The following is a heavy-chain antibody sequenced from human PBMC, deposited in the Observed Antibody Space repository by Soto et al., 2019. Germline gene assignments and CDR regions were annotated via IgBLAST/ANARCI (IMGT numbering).Heavy chain of an antibody. CDR2: IYHSGST. CDR1: GGSIRSSNC. Sequence: SETLSLTCAVSGGSIRSSNCWSWVRQPPGKGLEWIGEIYHSGSTYYNPSLKSRVTISVDRSKNQFSLKLSSVTAADTAVYYCARSQTTVTSYDYWGQGTLVTVSS. D-gene: IGHD4-17*01. V-gene: IGHV4-4*02. CDR3: ARSQTTVTSYDY. J-gene: IGHJ4*02.